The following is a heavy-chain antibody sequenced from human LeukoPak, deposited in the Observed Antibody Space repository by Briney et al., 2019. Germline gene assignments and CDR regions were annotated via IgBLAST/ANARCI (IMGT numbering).Heavy chain of an antibody. V-gene: IGHV4-30-4*01. CDR3: ARDGYSSGWHPRGYYYYGMDV. Sequence: SQTLSLTCTVSGGSISSGDYCWSWIRQPPGKGLEWIGYIYYSGSTYYNPSLKSRVTISVDTSKNQFSLKLSSVTAADTAVYYCARDGYSSGWHPRGYYYYGMDVWGQGTTVTVSS. J-gene: IGHJ6*02. CDR2: IYYSGST. CDR1: GGSISSGDYC. D-gene: IGHD6-19*01.